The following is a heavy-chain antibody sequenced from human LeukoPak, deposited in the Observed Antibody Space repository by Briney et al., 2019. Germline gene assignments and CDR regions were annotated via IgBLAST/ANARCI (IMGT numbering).Heavy chain of an antibody. Sequence: SETLSLTCTVSGGSISSSSYYWGWIRQPPGKGLEWIGSIYRSGSAYYNPSLKSLVTISVDTSKNQFSLRVTSVTAADTAVYYCARVDYILDYWGQGTLVTVSS. CDR3: ARVDYILDY. CDR2: IYRSGSA. V-gene: IGHV4-39*07. D-gene: IGHD4-11*01. CDR1: GGSISSSSYY. J-gene: IGHJ4*02.